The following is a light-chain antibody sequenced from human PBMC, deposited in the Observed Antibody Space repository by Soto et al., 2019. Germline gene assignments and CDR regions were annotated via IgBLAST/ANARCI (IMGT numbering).Light chain of an antibody. CDR2: GAS. V-gene: IGKV3-15*01. Sequence: EIVMTQSPATLSVSPGERATLSCRASQSVSSKLAWYQQKPGQAPRLLIYGASTRSTGIPARFSGSVSGTEFTLTISSLQSEDFAVYYCQQYNNWRTFGQGTKVDIK. J-gene: IGKJ1*01. CDR3: QQYNNWRT. CDR1: QSVSSK.